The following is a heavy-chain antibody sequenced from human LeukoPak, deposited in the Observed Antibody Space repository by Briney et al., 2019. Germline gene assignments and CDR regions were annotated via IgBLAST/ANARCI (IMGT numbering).Heavy chain of an antibody. J-gene: IGHJ4*02. V-gene: IGHV3-30*18. D-gene: IGHD4-17*01. CDR3: AKDDGVAHN. CDR1: GFIVSSSY. Sequence: GGSLRLSCAASGFIVSSSYMYWVRQAPGKGLEWVTLISYDGSNEYYADSVKGRFTISRDNSKNTLYLQMNSLRAEDTAVYYCAKDDGVAHNWGQGTLVTVSS. CDR2: ISYDGSNE.